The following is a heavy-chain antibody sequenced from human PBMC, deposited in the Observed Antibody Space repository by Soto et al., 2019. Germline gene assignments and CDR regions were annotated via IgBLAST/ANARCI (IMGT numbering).Heavy chain of an antibody. V-gene: IGHV4-31*03. CDR2: IYESGTT. Sequence: PSETLSLTCTVSGDSISGGRYYWNWIRQHPGKGLEWIGNIYESGTTYYNPSLKSRLIISEDTSKNQFSLRLSSVTAADPAVYYCARDRGFGMDVWGQGTTVTVSS. J-gene: IGHJ6*02. CDR3: ARDRGFGMDV. CDR1: GDSISGGRYY.